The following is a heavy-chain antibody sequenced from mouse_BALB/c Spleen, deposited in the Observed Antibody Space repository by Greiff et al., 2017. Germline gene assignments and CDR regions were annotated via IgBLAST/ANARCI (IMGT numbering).Heavy chain of an antibody. CDR2: IWAGGST. CDR3: ARVEDGNYAMDY. Sequence: QVQLKESGPGLVQPSQSLSITCTVSGFSLTSYGVHWVRQSPGKGLDWLGVIWAGGSTNYNSALMSRLSISKDNSKSQVFLKMNSLQTDDTAMYYCARVEDGNYAMDYWGQGTSVTVSS. V-gene: IGHV2-9*02. CDR1: GFSLTSYG. J-gene: IGHJ4*01. D-gene: IGHD2-1*01.